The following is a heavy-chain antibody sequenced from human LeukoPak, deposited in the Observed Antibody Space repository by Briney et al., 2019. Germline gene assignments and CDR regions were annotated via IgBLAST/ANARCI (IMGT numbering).Heavy chain of an antibody. Sequence: SETLSLTCTVSGGSISSGSYYWSWIRQPAGKGLEWIGRIYTSGSTNYNPSLKSRVTISVDTSKNQFSLKLSSVTAADTAVYYCARLGTTGLGAFDIWGQGTMVTVSS. CDR3: ARLGTTGLGAFDI. J-gene: IGHJ3*02. V-gene: IGHV4-61*02. CDR2: IYTSGST. D-gene: IGHD1-1*01. CDR1: GGSISSGSYY.